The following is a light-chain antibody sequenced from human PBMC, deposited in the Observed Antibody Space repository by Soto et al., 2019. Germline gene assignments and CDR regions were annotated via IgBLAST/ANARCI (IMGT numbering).Light chain of an antibody. Sequence: DIQMTQSPSTLSASVGDRVTITCRASQSTSSYLAWYQQKPGKAPKLLIYAASSLQSGVPSRFSGSGSGTDFTLKISRVEAEDVGVYYCMQGTHRPLTFGGGTKVDIK. V-gene: IGKV1-5*01. J-gene: IGKJ4*01. CDR2: AAS. CDR1: QSTSSY. CDR3: MQGTHRPLT.